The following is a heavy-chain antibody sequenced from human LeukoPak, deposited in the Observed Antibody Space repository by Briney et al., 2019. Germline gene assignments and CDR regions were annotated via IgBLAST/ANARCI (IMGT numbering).Heavy chain of an antibody. J-gene: IGHJ3*02. CDR1: GFTFSNYN. V-gene: IGHV3-21*01. CDR3: ARDPYYDFWSDYGTEAFDI. CDR2: ISGSGTYI. Sequence: GGPLRLSCVASGFTFSNYNMNWVRQAPGKGLEWVSSISGSGTYIYYADSLKGRSTISRDNAKNSLYLQMNSLRAEDTAVYYCARDPYYDFWSDYGTEAFDIWGQGTMTVSS. D-gene: IGHD3-3*01.